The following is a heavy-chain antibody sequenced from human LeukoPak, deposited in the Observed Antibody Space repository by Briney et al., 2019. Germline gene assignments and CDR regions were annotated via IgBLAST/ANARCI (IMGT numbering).Heavy chain of an antibody. CDR3: ARIDSSSSSINY. CDR2: ISSSGSTI. J-gene: IGHJ4*02. D-gene: IGHD6-6*01. V-gene: IGHV3-11*04. Sequence: GGSLRLSCAASGFTFSDYYMSWIRQAPGKGLEWVSYISSSGSTIYYADSVKGRFTISRDNAKNSLYLQMNSLRAEDTAVYYYARIDSSSSSINYWGQGTLVTVSS. CDR1: GFTFSDYY.